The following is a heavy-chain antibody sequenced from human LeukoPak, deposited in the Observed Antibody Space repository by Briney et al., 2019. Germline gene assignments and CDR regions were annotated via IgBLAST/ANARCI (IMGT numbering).Heavy chain of an antibody. CDR1: GGTFSSYA. CDR2: IIPIFGTA. J-gene: IGHJ6*02. CDR3: ARQQYCSGGSCYKARDYYYYYGMDV. V-gene: IGHV1-69*13. D-gene: IGHD2-15*01. Sequence: ASVKVSCKASGGTFSSYAISWVRQAPGQGLKWMGGIIPIFGTANYAQKFQGRVTITADESTSTAYMELSSLRSEDTAVYYCARQQYCSGGSCYKARDYYYYYGMDVWGQGTTVTVSS.